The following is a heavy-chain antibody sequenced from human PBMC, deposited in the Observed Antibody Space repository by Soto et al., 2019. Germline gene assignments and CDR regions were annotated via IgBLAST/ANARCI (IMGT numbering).Heavy chain of an antibody. J-gene: IGHJ4*02. CDR1: GFTFSSYG. Sequence: GGSLRLSCAASGFTFSSYGMHWVRQAPGKGLEWVAVISYDGSNKYYADSVKGRFTISRDNSKNTLYLQMNSLRAEDTAVYYCANGEYQLLKQRESIAAAGTYWGQGTLVTVSS. CDR3: ANGEYQLLKQRESIAAAGTY. CDR2: ISYDGSNK. V-gene: IGHV3-30*18. D-gene: IGHD6-13*01.